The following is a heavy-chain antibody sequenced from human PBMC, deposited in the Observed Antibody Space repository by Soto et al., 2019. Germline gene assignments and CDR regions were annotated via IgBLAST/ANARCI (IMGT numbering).Heavy chain of an antibody. CDR2: IYYSGNT. D-gene: IGHD5-18*01. V-gene: IGHV4-31*03. Sequence: SETLSLTCTVSGGSIRSGGYYWSWVRQNPRRGLEWIGNIYYSGNTYYNPSLRSRLTISVDTSKNQFSLNLSSVTAADTAVYYCARDRLMATAGTARHYFGLDVWGQGTTVTVSS. CDR3: ARDRLMATAGTARHYFGLDV. J-gene: IGHJ6*02. CDR1: GGSIRSGGYY.